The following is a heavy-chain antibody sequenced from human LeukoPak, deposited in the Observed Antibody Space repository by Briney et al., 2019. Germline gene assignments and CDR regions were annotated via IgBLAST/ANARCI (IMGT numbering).Heavy chain of an antibody. V-gene: IGHV4-4*07. J-gene: IGHJ3*02. Sequence: SETLSLTCTVSGGSISSYYWSWIRQPAGKGLEWIGRIYTSGRTTYTPSLKSRVTMSVDTSKNQFSLKLSSVTAADTAVYYCARGRVYAFDIWGQGTMVTVSS. CDR1: GGSISSYY. CDR3: ARGRVYAFDI. CDR2: IYTSGRT.